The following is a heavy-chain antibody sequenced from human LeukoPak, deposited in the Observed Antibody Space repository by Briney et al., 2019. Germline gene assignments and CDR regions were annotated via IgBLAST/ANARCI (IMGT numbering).Heavy chain of an antibody. Sequence: PSETLSLTCTVSGGSISSSSYYWGWIRQPPGKGLEWIGSIYYIGSTYYNPSLKSRVTISVDTSKNQFSLKLSSVTAADTAVYYCASDQAGGAFDIWGQGTMVTVSS. CDR1: GGSISSSSYY. CDR2: IYYIGST. D-gene: IGHD3-16*01. J-gene: IGHJ3*02. CDR3: ASDQAGGAFDI. V-gene: IGHV4-39*01.